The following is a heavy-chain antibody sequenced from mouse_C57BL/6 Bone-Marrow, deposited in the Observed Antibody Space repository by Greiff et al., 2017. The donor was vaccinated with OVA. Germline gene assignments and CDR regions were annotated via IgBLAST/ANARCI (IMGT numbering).Heavy chain of an antibody. V-gene: IGHV5-17*01. Sequence: EVKLQESGGGLVKPGGSLKLSCAASGFTFSDYGMHWVRQAPEKGLEWVAYISSGSSTIYYADTVKGRFTISRDNAKNTLFLQMTSLRSEDTAMYYCARKGPLYYGNPFYAMDYWGQGTSVTVSS. CDR2: ISSGSSTI. CDR3: ARKGPLYYGNPFYAMDY. J-gene: IGHJ4*01. D-gene: IGHD2-1*01. CDR1: GFTFSDYG.